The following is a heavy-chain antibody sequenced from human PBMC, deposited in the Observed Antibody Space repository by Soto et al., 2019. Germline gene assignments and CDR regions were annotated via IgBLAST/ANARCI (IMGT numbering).Heavy chain of an antibody. J-gene: IGHJ5*02. V-gene: IGHV4-30-4*01. D-gene: IGHD6-13*01. CDR2: IYYSGST. CDR1: GGSVSSGFYY. CDR3: ARESSSWFKFDP. Sequence: SETLSLTCTVSGGSVSSGFYYWSWIRQPPGKGLEWIGYIYYSGSTYYNPSLKSRVTISVDTSKNQFSLKLSSVTAADTAVYYCARESSSWFKFDPWGQGTLVTVSS.